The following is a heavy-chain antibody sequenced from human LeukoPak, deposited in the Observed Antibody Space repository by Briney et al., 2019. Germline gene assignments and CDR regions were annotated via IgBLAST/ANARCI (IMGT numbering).Heavy chain of an antibody. Sequence: PGGSLRLSCAASGFTFSSYSMNWVRQAPGKGLEWVSYISSSGSTIYYADSVKGRFTISRDNSKNTLNLQMNSLGVEDTAVYYCAKGTIADFDYWGQGTLVTVSS. CDR2: ISSSGSTI. D-gene: IGHD6-13*01. CDR3: AKGTIADFDY. CDR1: GFTFSSYS. V-gene: IGHV3-48*01. J-gene: IGHJ4*02.